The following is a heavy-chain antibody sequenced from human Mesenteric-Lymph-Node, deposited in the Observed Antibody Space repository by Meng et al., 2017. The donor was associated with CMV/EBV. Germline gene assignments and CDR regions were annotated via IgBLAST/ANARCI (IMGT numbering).Heavy chain of an antibody. J-gene: IGHJ4*02. CDR2: ISAGGGNT. Sequence: YAMSWVRQAPGKGLEWASSISAGGGNTNYADSVKGRFTISRDNSKNTLYLQMNSLRAEDTAVYYCAKDLAPYCTRGLCYSRLSPFDYWGQGTLVTVSS. CDR1: YA. CDR3: AKDLAPYCTRGLCYSRLSPFDY. D-gene: IGHD2-8*02. V-gene: IGHV3-23*01.